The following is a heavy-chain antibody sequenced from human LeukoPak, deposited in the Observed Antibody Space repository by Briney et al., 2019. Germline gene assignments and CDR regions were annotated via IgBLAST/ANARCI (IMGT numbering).Heavy chain of an antibody. CDR1: GGTFSSYA. J-gene: IGHJ4*02. D-gene: IGHD2-2*01. CDR3: ARSSVVPAAKFDY. V-gene: IGHV1-69*05. CDR2: IIPIFGTA. Sequence: ASVKVSCKASGGTFSSYAISWVRQTPGQGLEWMGGIIPIFGTANFAQKFQGRVTITTDESTSTAYMELSSLRSEDTAVYYCARSSVVPAAKFDYWGQGTLVTVSS.